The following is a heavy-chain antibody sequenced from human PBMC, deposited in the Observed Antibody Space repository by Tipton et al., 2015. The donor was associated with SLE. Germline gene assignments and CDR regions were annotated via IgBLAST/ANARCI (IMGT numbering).Heavy chain of an antibody. J-gene: IGHJ2*01. Sequence: SLRLSCAASGFTFSGSAIHWVRQASGKGLEWVGRITSKANNYATVSAASVKGRFTVSRDDSRNTAYLEMNSLKTEDTAVYYCASPPHYGSGSYRPYWYFDLWGRGTLVTVSS. CDR1: GFTFSGSA. D-gene: IGHD3-10*01. CDR2: ITSKANNYAT. V-gene: IGHV3-73*01. CDR3: ASPPHYGSGSYRPYWYFDL.